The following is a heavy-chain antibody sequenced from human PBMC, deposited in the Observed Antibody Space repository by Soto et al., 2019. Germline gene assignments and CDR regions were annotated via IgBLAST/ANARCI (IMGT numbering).Heavy chain of an antibody. CDR2: IRSRPDGGTT. CDR1: RFVFNNAC. Sequence: XESMGLSFAAFRFVFNNACLSWLRQAQGKGLEWVGRIRSRPDGGTTDYAAPVKGRFTISRDDSKTTLYLRMNNLKPEDTAIYYCTTDDKLPGGVYYYAMDSWGQGTTVTVS. J-gene: IGHJ6*02. V-gene: IGHV3-15*01. CDR3: TTDDKLPGGVYYYAMDS. D-gene: IGHD2-15*01.